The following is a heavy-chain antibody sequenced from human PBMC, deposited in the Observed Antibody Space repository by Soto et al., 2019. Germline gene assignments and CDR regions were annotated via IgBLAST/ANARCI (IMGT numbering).Heavy chain of an antibody. Sequence: EVQLLESGGGLVQPGGSLRLSCAASGFTFSSYAMSWVRQAPGKGLEWVSAISGSGGSTYYADSVKGRFTIPRDNSKNTLYLQMNSQRAEDTAVYYCAKNENVLRFLEWLLFSYWGQGTLVTVSS. D-gene: IGHD3-3*01. CDR2: ISGSGGST. CDR1: GFTFSSYA. V-gene: IGHV3-23*01. J-gene: IGHJ4*02. CDR3: AKNENVLRFLEWLLFSY.